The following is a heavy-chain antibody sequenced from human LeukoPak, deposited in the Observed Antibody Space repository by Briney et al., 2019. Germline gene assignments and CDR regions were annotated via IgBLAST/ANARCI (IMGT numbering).Heavy chain of an antibody. Sequence: PGGSLRLSCAASGFTFSSYAMSWVRQAPGKGLEWVSVIYSGGSTYYADSVKGRFTISRDNSKNTLYLQMNSLRAEDTAVYYCARARSWSSRWYNWFDPWGQGTLVTVSS. CDR1: GFTFSSYA. D-gene: IGHD6-13*01. V-gene: IGHV3-66*01. CDR3: ARARSWSSRWYNWFDP. CDR2: IYSGGST. J-gene: IGHJ5*02.